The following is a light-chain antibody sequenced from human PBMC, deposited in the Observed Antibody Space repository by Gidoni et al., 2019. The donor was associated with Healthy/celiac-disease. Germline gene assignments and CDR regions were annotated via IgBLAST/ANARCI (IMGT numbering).Light chain of an antibody. Sequence: QSALTQPASVSGSPGQSITISCTGTSSDGGGYNYVSWYQQHPGKAPTLMIYDVSNRPSGVSNRFSGSKSGNTASLTISGLQAEDEADYYCSSYTSSSTPVVFGGGTKLTVL. V-gene: IGLV2-14*01. J-gene: IGLJ2*01. CDR2: DVS. CDR3: SSYTSSSTPVV. CDR1: SSDGGGYNY.